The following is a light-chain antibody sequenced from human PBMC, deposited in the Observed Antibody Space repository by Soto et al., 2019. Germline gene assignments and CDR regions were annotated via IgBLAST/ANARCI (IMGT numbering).Light chain of an antibody. Sequence: QSVLTQPPSVSGAPGQRVTISCTGSSSNIGAGYDVHWYQQLPGTAPKLLIYGNSNRPSGVPDRFSGSKSGTSASLAITGLQAEDEADYYCQSYESSLRGSNVVFGGGTKVTVL. J-gene: IGLJ2*01. CDR2: GNS. CDR1: SSNIGAGYD. CDR3: QSYESSLRGSNVV. V-gene: IGLV1-40*01.